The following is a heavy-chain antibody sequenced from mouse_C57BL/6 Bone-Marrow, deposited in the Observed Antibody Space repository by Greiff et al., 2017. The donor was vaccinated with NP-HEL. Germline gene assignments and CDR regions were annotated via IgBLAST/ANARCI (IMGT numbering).Heavy chain of an antibody. V-gene: IGHV2-2*01. CDR3: ARKGDYDVAY. J-gene: IGHJ3*01. Sequence: QVQLKESGPGLVQPSQSLSITCTVSGFSLTSYGVHWVRQSPGKGLEWLGVIWSGGSTDYNAAFISRLSISKDNAKSQVFFKMNSLQADDTAIYYCARKGDYDVAYWGQGTLVTVSA. CDR2: IWSGGST. CDR1: GFSLTSYG. D-gene: IGHD2-4*01.